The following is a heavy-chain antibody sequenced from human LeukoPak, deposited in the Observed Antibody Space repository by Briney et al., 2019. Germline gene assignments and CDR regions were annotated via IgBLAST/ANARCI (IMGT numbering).Heavy chain of an antibody. CDR2: IYYSGST. V-gene: IGHV4-59*01. Sequence: SETLSLTCTVSGGSISSYYWSWIRQPPGKGLEWNGYIYYSGSTNYNPSLKSRVTISVDTSKNQFSLKLSSVTAADTAVYYCARVEIFGVAIDYWGQGTLVTVSS. J-gene: IGHJ4*02. CDR3: ARVEIFGVAIDY. D-gene: IGHD3-3*01. CDR1: GGSISSYY.